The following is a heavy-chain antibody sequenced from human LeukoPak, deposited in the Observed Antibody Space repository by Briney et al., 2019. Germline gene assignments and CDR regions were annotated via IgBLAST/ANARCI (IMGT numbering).Heavy chain of an antibody. V-gene: IGHV3-48*03. D-gene: IGHD2-15*01. CDR1: GFTFSSYE. Sequence: GGSLRLSCAASGFTFSSYEMNWVRQAPGKGLKWVSYISSSGSTIYYADSVKGRFTISRDNAKNSLYLQMNSLRAEDTAAYYCARDGVVAGPWHFDYWGQGTLVTVPS. J-gene: IGHJ4*02. CDR3: ARDGVVAGPWHFDY. CDR2: ISSSGSTI.